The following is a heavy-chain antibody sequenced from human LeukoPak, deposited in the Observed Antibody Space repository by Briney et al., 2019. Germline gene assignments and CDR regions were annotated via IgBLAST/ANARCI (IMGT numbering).Heavy chain of an antibody. J-gene: IGHJ4*02. V-gene: IGHV4-34*01. CDR2: INHSGST. CDR3: ARARGSSGWYIDY. Sequence: SETLSLTCAVYGGSFSGYYWSWIRQPPGKGLEWIGEINHSGSTNYNPSLKSRVTISVDTSKNQFSLKLSSVTAADTAVYYCARARGSSGWYIDYWGQGTLVTVSS. CDR1: GGSFSGYY. D-gene: IGHD6-19*01.